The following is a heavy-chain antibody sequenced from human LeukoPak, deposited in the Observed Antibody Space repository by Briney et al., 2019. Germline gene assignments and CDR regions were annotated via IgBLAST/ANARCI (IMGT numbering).Heavy chain of an antibody. D-gene: IGHD3-10*01. J-gene: IGHJ6*02. CDR3: AKHGSGSGIQLWGDYGMDV. CDR2: ISGSGSST. V-gene: IGHV3-23*01. Sequence: GGSLRLSCAASGFTFSSYAMSWVRQAPGKGLEWVSAISGSGSSTYHADSVKGRFSISRDNSKNTLYLQMNSLRADDTAVYYCAKHGSGSGIQLWGDYGMDVWGQGTTVTVSS. CDR1: GFTFSSYA.